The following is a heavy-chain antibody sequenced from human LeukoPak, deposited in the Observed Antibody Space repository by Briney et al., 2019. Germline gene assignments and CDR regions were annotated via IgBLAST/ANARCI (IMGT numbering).Heavy chain of an antibody. D-gene: IGHD3-10*01. J-gene: IGHJ4*02. V-gene: IGHV4-61*01. CDR2: IYYSGST. Sequence: SETLSLTCTVSGGSISSSSYYWSWIRKPPGKGLEWIGYIYYSGSTNYNPSLTSRVTILVDASKNQFSLKLTSVTAADTAVYYCARVDSSDSGSLEYWGRGTLVTVSS. CDR1: GGSISSSSYY. CDR3: ARVDSSDSGSLEY.